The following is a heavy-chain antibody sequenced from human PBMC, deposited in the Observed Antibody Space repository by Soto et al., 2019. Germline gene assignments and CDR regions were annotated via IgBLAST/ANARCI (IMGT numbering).Heavy chain of an antibody. CDR1: GFTFSLYA. CDR3: AKSVGGTNYYYGMDV. CDR2: ISGSGGST. J-gene: IGHJ6*02. V-gene: IGHV3-23*01. D-gene: IGHD2-15*01. Sequence: EVQLLESGGGLVQPGRSLRLSCAATGFTFSLYAMSWVRQAPGMGLEWVSVISGSGGSTYYAASVKGRFTVSRDNSMNTLYLQMNSLGVEDTAVYYCAKSVGGTNYYYGMDVWGRGTTVTVSS.